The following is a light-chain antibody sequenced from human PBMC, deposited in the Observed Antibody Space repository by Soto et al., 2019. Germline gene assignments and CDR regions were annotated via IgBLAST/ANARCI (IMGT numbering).Light chain of an antibody. CDR2: GAS. Sequence: EIVMTQSPATLSVSPGERATLSCRASQSVSSSLAWYQQKPGQAPRLLIYGASTRVTDVPARFSGSGSGTEFTLTISSLQSEDFAVYYCQQYSNWPPPITFGQGTRLEIK. CDR3: QQYSNWPPPIT. CDR1: QSVSSS. V-gene: IGKV3-15*01. J-gene: IGKJ5*01.